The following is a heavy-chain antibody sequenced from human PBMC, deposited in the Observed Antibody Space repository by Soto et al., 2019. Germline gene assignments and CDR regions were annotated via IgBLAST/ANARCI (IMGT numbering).Heavy chain of an antibody. CDR1: GFTFSNYA. Sequence: LRLSCAASGFTFSNYAMGWVRQAPGKGLEWVSAIGGSGGTTYNADSVKGRFIISRDNSKNTLYLQMNSLRADDTAVYYCAKTAEAVAGTVYGYWGQGTLVTVSS. J-gene: IGHJ4*01. D-gene: IGHD6-19*01. CDR3: AKTAEAVAGTVYGY. V-gene: IGHV3-23*01. CDR2: IGGSGGTT.